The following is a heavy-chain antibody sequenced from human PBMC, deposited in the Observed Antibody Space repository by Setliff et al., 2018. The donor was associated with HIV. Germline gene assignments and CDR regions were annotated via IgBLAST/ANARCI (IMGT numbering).Heavy chain of an antibody. CDR3: ARVGASGVPSTMDYYYYMDV. CDR2: IYASGST. D-gene: IGHD3-10*01. J-gene: IGHJ6*03. V-gene: IGHV4-61*08. Sequence: PSETLSLTCTVSGGSISSGGYYWSWIRQHPGKGLEWIGHIYASGSTKYNPSLESRVTMSVDTSRTQFSLKLRSVTAADTAVYYCARVGASGVPSTMDYYYYMDVWGKGTTVTVSS. CDR1: GGSISSGGYY.